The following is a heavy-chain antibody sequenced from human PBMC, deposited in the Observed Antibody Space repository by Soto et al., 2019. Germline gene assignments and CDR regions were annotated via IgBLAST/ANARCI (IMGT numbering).Heavy chain of an antibody. Sequence: GGSLRLSXAASGFTFSSYAMSWVRQAPGKGLEWVSAISGSGGSTYYADSVKGRFTISRDNSKNTLYLQMNSLRAEDTAVYYCAKDLSGPNLDYYYYGMDVWGQGTTVTVSS. CDR3: AKDLSGPNLDYYYYGMDV. CDR1: GFTFSSYA. D-gene: IGHD3-9*01. V-gene: IGHV3-23*01. J-gene: IGHJ6*02. CDR2: ISGSGGST.